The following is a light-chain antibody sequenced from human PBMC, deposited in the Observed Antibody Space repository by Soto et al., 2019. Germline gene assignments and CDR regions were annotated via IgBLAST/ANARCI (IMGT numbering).Light chain of an antibody. CDR2: GAF. CDR1: RGLSSTY. V-gene: IGKV3-15*01. CDR3: QQYNDWPLT. J-gene: IGKJ1*01. Sequence: IVLTQSPGTLSLSPGERATLSCRASRGLSSTYLSWYQQKPGQAPRLLIYGAFTRATGIPTRFSGTGSGTEFTLTISSLQSEDFALYYCQQYNDWPLTFGQGTKVDIK.